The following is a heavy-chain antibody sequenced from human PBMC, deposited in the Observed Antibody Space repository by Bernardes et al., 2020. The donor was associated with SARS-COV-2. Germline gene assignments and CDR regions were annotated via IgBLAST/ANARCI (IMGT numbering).Heavy chain of an antibody. CDR3: ASGGSSLFL. CDR2: ISGSTT. Sequence: GGSLRLSCAASGFTLSNYPMSWVRQAPGKGLEWVSVISGSTTYYADSVKGRFTISRDDSKNTVYLQMNSLRAEDTAVYYCASGGSSLFLWGQGTLVTVSS. V-gene: IGHV3-23*01. J-gene: IGHJ4*02. D-gene: IGHD3-16*01. CDR1: GFTLSNYP.